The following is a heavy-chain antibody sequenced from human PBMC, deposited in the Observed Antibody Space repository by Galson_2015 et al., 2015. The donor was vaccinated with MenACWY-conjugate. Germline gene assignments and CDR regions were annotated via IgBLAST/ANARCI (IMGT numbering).Heavy chain of an antibody. D-gene: IGHD3-3*01. CDR1: GGTFNTYT. CDR2: TIPMIGTS. V-gene: IGHV1-69*13. J-gene: IGHJ6*03. CDR3: ASQSTTAELRFLGSGYYYYMDV. Sequence: SVKVSCKASGGTFNTYTFTWVRQAPGQGLEWMGGTIPMIGTSNYAQKFQGRVSITADEFTSTAYLELSSLRSDDTAVYYCASQSTTAELRFLGSGYYYYMDVWGRGTTVTVSS.